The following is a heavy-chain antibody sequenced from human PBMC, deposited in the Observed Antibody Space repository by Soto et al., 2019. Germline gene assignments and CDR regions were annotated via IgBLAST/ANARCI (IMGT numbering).Heavy chain of an antibody. Sequence: GGSLRLSCAASGFTVSSNYMSWVRQAPGKGLEWVSVIYSGGSTYYADSVKGRFTISRDNSKNTLYLQMSSLRAEDTAVYYCRRGPTAIHYRGPGPLGTVSS. CDR2: IYSGGST. D-gene: IGHD2-2*02. J-gene: IGHJ4*02. CDR3: RRGPTAIHY. V-gene: IGHV3-53*01. CDR1: GFTVSSNY.